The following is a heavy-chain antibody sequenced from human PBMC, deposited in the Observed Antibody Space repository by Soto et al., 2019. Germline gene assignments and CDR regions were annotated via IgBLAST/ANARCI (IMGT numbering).Heavy chain of an antibody. CDR1: GYSFTNYG. CDR2: ISPYSGNT. V-gene: IGHV1-18*01. D-gene: IGHD6-25*01. Sequence: QIQLVQSGDEVKKPGASVKVSCKASGYSFTNYGISWVRQAPGQGLECMGWISPYSGNTNHAQKFQGRVTLTTDTSTSTAYMELRSLRSDDTAVYYCARYWSYPSGGIDYWGQGTLVTVSS. J-gene: IGHJ4*02. CDR3: ARYWSYPSGGIDY.